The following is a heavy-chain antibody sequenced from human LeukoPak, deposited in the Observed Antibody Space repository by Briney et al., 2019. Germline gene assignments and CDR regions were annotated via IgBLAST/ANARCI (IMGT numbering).Heavy chain of an antibody. D-gene: IGHD3-22*01. J-gene: IGHJ4*02. CDR1: GYSISSGYY. V-gene: IGHV4-38-2*01. Sequence: SETLSLTCAVSGYSISSGYYWGWIRQPPGKGLELIGSIYHSGSTYYNPSLKSRVTISVDTSKNQFSLKLSSVTAADTAVYYCARHLYDSSGYYPHYFDYWGQGTLVTVSS. CDR2: IYHSGST. CDR3: ARHLYDSSGYYPHYFDY.